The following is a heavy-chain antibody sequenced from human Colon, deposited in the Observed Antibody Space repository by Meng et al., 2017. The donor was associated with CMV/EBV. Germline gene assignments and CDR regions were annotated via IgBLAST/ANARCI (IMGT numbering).Heavy chain of an antibody. V-gene: IGHV5-51*01. CDR3: ASPPGGYDAYDV. Sequence: GESLKISCKVSGYRFTSYWIAWVRQKPRKGLEWMGMIHPDDSNTRYSPSFQGQVTISADKSISTAYLQWSSLKASDTAMYYCASPPGGYDAYDVWGQGTMVTVSS. CDR2: IHPDDSNT. CDR1: GYRFTSYW. D-gene: IGHD3-10*01. J-gene: IGHJ3*01.